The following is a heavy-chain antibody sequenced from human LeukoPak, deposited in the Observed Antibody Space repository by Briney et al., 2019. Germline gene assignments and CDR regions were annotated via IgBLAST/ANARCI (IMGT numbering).Heavy chain of an antibody. V-gene: IGHV3-30*04. D-gene: IGHD6-19*01. CDR3: AKDRRXYSSIDY. Sequence: PGRSLRLSCAASGFTFSSYAMHWVRQAPGKGLEWVAVISYDGSNKYYADSVKGRFTISRDNSKNTLYLQMNSLRAEDTAVYYCAKDRRXYSSIDYWXXXXLVTXSS. CDR2: ISYDGSNK. J-gene: IGHJ4*01. CDR1: GFTFSSYA.